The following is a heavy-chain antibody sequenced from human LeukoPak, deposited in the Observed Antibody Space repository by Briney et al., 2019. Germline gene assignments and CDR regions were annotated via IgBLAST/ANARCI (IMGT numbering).Heavy chain of an antibody. CDR1: GFTFGDYA. CDR3: TTDEDWNYARKDV. Sequence: GGSLRLSCTASGFTFGDYALSWFRQAPGKGLEWLSFIRSKDHGGTTDYATPVKGRFTISRDDSKSTLYLQMNSLKIEDTAVYYCTTDEDWNYARKDVWGQGATVIVSS. J-gene: IGHJ6*02. D-gene: IGHD1-7*01. V-gene: IGHV3-49*03. CDR2: IRSKDHGGTT.